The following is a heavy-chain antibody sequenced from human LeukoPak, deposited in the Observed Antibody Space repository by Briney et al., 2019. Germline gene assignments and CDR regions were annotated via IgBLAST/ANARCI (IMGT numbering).Heavy chain of an antibody. CDR2: IYYSGST. V-gene: IGHV4-39*07. J-gene: IGHJ6*03. D-gene: IGHD1-14*01. CDR3: ARAGGITGTTWGYYYYMDV. Sequence: SETLSLTCTVSGGSISSSSYYWGWIRQPPGKGLEWIGSIYYSGSTYYNPSLKSRVTISVDTSKNQFSLKLSSVTAADTAVYYCARAGGITGTTWGYYYYMDVWGKGTTVTVSS. CDR1: GGSISSSSYY.